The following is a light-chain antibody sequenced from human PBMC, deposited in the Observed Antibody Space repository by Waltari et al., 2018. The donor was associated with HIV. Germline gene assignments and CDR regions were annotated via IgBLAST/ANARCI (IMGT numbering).Light chain of an antibody. CDR1: SSKLGSNT. Sequence: QSVLTQPPSASETPGQRVTISCSGRSSKLGSNTVNWYQQLPGTAPKLLTYSNNQRPSGVPDRFSGTKSGTSASLAISGLQSDDEADYYCATWDDSLNAFVFGTGTKVTVL. V-gene: IGLV1-44*01. CDR2: SNN. J-gene: IGLJ1*01. CDR3: ATWDDSLNAFV.